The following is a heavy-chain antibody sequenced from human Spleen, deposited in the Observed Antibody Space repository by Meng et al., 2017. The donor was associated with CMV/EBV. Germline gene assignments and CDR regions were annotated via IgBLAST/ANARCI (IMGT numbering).Heavy chain of an antibody. D-gene: IGHD2-2*01. V-gene: IGHV4-39*07. Sequence: SCTVSGGSISSSSYYWGWIRQPPGKGLEWIGSIYYSGSTYYNPSLKSRVTISVDTSKNQFSLKLSSVTAADTAVYYCARDGGAPVVPAAIGFDPWGQGTLVTVSS. J-gene: IGHJ5*02. CDR2: IYYSGST. CDR1: GGSISSSSYY. CDR3: ARDGGAPVVPAAIGFDP.